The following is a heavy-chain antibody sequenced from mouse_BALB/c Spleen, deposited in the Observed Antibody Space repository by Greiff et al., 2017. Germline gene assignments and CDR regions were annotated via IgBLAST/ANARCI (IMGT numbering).Heavy chain of an antibody. J-gene: IGHJ4*01. V-gene: IGHV7-3*02. CDR1: GFTFTDYY. Sequence: EVQLVESGGGLVQPGGSLRLSCATSGFTFTDYYMSWVRQPPGKALEWLGFIRNKANGYTTEYSASVKGRFTISRDNSQSILYLQMNTLRAEASATYYCARGYAMDYWGQGTSVTVSS. CDR2: IRNKANGYTT. CDR3: ARGYAMDY.